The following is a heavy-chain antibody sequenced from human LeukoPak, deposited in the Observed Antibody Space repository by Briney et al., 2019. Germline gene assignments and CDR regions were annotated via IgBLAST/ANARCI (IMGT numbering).Heavy chain of an antibody. CDR3: ARGPPPFYYDSSGYTFDY. J-gene: IGHJ4*02. D-gene: IGHD3-22*01. CDR1: GGSFSGYY. Sequence: PSETLSLTCAVYGGSFSGYYWSWIRQPPGKGLGWIGEINHSGSTNYNPSLKSRVTISVDTSKNQFSLKLSSVTAADTAVYYCARGPPPFYYDSSGYTFDYWGQGTLVTVSS. V-gene: IGHV4-34*01. CDR2: INHSGST.